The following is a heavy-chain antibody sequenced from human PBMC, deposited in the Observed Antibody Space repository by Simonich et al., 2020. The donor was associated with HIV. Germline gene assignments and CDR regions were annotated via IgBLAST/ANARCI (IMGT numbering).Heavy chain of an antibody. V-gene: IGHV3-30*07. J-gene: IGHJ4*02. CDR2: ISYDGSHK. CDR1: GFTFSSYA. CDR3: ASGGSISSVWADDY. Sequence: QVQLVESGGGVVQPGRSLRLSCAASGFTFSSYAMHWVRQAPGKGLEWVAVISYDGSHKYYADSVKGRFPISRDNSKNTLYLEMNSLRAEDTAVYYCASGGSISSVWADDYWGQGTLVDVSS. D-gene: IGHD3-16*01.